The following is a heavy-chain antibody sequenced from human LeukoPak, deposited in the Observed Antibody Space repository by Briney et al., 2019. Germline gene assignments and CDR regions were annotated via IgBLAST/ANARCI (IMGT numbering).Heavy chain of an antibody. CDR3: AKDPNSSSWYSSY. D-gene: IGHD6-13*01. CDR1: GFTFSSYA. J-gene: IGHJ4*02. V-gene: IGHV3-23*01. CDR2: ISGSGGST. Sequence: GGSLRLSCAASGFTFSSYAMSWVRQAPGKGLEWVSAISGSGGSTYYADSVKGRFTISRGNSKNTLYLQMNSLRAEDTAVYYCAKDPNSSSWYSSYWGQGTLVTVSS.